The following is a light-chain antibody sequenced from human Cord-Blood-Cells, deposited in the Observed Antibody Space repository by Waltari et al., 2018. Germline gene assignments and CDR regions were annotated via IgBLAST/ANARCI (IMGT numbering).Light chain of an antibody. CDR2: GAS. J-gene: IGKJ2*01. CDR1: QSVSSSY. Sequence: IVFTQSPGPLSLSPGERATLYCRASQSVSSSYLAWYQQKPGQAPRLLIYGASSRATDIPDRFSGSGSGTDFTLTISRLEPEDFAVYYCQQYGSSPYTFGQGTKLEIK. V-gene: IGKV3-20*01. CDR3: QQYGSSPYT.